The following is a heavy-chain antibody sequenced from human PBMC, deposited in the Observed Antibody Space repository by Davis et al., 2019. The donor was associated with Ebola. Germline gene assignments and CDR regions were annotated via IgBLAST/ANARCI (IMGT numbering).Heavy chain of an antibody. D-gene: IGHD2-21*01. V-gene: IGHV4-39*01. Sequence: MPGGSLRLSCSVSGGSVSSTTYYWGWIRQPPGKGLEWMGSIYYSGTTYDNPPLKSRVTVSVDRSKNQFSLRLTSVTAADTAVYYCANSPALNCGGACFTPGALDEWGQGILVTVPA. CDR1: GGSVSSTTYY. CDR2: IYYSGTT. J-gene: IGHJ4*02. CDR3: ANSPALNCGGACFTPGALDE.